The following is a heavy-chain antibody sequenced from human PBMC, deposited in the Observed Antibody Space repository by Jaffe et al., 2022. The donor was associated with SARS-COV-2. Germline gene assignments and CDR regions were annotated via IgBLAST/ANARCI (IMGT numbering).Heavy chain of an antibody. CDR2: INQDGSEK. J-gene: IGHJ4*02. CDR1: GFTFSQYW. D-gene: IGHD6-19*01. V-gene: IGHV3-7*01. Sequence: EVQLVESGGGLVQPGGSLRLSCAASGFTFSQYWMGWVRQAPGKGLEWVTNINQDGSEKYYVDSVKGRFIISRDNAKNSLYLQMNSLRAEDTAVYYCTRDASGWSSNWGQGTLITVSS. CDR3: TRDASGWSSN.